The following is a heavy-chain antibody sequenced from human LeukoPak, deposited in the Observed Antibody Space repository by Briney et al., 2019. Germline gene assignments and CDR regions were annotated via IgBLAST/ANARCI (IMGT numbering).Heavy chain of an antibody. V-gene: IGHV1-2*06. CDR1: GYYFTGYY. Sequence: ASVKVSCKASGYYFTGYYVHWVRQAPGQGLEWMGRINPNSGGTDYAQNFQGRVTMTRDTSISTAYMELSRLRSDDTAVYYCARGYCSGGTCYLVENWLDPWGQGTLVTVSS. D-gene: IGHD2-15*01. J-gene: IGHJ5*02. CDR2: INPNSGGT. CDR3: ARGYCSGGTCYLVENWLDP.